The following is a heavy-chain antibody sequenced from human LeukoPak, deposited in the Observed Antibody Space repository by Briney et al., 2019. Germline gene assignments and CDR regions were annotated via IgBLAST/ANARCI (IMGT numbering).Heavy chain of an antibody. D-gene: IGHD5-12*01. CDR2: ISYDGSNK. CDR3: ARVLIGATIWD. J-gene: IGHJ4*02. V-gene: IGHV3-30*03. CDR1: GFTFSSYG. Sequence: HPGRSLRLSCAASGFTFSSYGMHWVRQAPGKGLEWVAVISYDGSNKYYADSVKGRFTISRDNSKNTLYLQMNSLRAEDTAVYYCARVLIGATIWDWGQGTLVTVSS.